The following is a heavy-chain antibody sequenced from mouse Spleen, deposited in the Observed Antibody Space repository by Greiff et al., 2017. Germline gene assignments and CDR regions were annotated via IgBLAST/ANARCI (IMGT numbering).Heavy chain of an antibody. V-gene: IGHV1-69*01. CDR3: ARGTAFDY. CDR2: IDTSDSYT. D-gene: IGHD4-1*01. Sequence: QVQLKQPGAELVMPGASVKMSCKASGYTFTDYWMHWVKQRPGQGLEWIGAIDTSDSYTSYNQKFKGKATLTVDESSSTAYMQLSSLTSEDSAVYYCARGTAFDYWGQGTTLTVSS. J-gene: IGHJ2*01. CDR1: GYTFTDYW.